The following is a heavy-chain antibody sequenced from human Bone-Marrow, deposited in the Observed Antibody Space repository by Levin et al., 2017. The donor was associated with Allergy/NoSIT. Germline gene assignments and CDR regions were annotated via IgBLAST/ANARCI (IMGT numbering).Heavy chain of an antibody. CDR2: IYWDDDK. D-gene: IGHD6-13*01. CDR1: GFLLSTTGVG. Sequence: SGPTLVKPTQTLTLTCTFSGFLLSTTGVGVGWIRQPPGEALEWLTLIYWDDDKRHSPSLKSRHTTTKDASKNQVVLTMTNMRTVDTAPYYCAVQLSSYNHCWRQGTLVTVSS. CDR3: AVQLSSYNHC. J-gene: IGHJ4*02. V-gene: IGHV2-5*02.